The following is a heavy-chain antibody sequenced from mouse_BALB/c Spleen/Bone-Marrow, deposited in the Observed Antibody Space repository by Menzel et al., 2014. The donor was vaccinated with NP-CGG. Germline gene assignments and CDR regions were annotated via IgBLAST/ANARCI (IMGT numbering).Heavy chain of an antibody. D-gene: IGHD1-1*01. J-gene: IGHJ1*01. Sequence: QVQLQQSGAELVKPGASVKLSCKASGYTFTIYWMHWVKQRPGQGLEWFGEIDPSDSDANYNQKFKGKATLTVDKSSTTAYMQLSSLTSEDSAVYYCARRNYYGSHYWYFDVWGAGTTVTVSS. V-gene: IGHV1-69*02. CDR3: ARRNYYGSHYWYFDV. CDR2: IDPSDSDA. CDR1: GYTFTIYW.